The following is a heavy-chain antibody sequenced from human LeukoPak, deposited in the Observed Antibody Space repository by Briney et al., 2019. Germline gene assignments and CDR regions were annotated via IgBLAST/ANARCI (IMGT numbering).Heavy chain of an antibody. CDR3: ARMYYYDSSGYSYFDY. Sequence: SVKVSCKASGYTFTSYGISWVRQAPGQGLEWMGGIIPIFGTANYAQKFQSRVTITADESTSTAYMELSSLRSEDTAVYYCARMYYYDSSGYSYFDYWGQGTLVTVSS. CDR2: IIPIFGTA. CDR1: GYTFTSYG. V-gene: IGHV1-69*13. J-gene: IGHJ4*02. D-gene: IGHD3-22*01.